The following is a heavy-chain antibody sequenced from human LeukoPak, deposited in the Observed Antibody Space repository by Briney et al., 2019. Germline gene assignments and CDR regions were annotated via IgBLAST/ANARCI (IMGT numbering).Heavy chain of an antibody. V-gene: IGHV1-8*03. CDR2: MNPNSGNT. J-gene: IGHJ6*03. CDR3: ARGNFHAYYDFWSDNYYYYYMDV. CDR1: XYTFTSYD. Sequence: ASVXXXXKASXYTFTSYDINXVRQATGQGLEWXGWMNPNSGNTGYAQKFQGRVTITRNTSISTAYMELSSLRSEDTAVYYCARGNFHAYYDFWSDNYYYYYMDVWGKGTTVTVSS. D-gene: IGHD3-3*01.